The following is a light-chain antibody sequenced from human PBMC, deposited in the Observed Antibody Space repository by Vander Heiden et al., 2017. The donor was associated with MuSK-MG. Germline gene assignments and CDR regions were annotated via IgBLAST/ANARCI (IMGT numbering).Light chain of an antibody. Sequence: DIVMTQSPLSLPVTPGEPASISCRSSQSLLHSNGYNYLDWYLQKPGQSPQLLIYLGSNRASGVPDRFSGSGSGTDFTLKISRVEAEDVGVYYCVQDLQGHAFGQGTRLEIK. CDR2: LGS. J-gene: IGKJ5*01. CDR1: QSLLHSNGYNY. V-gene: IGKV2-28*01. CDR3: VQDLQGHA.